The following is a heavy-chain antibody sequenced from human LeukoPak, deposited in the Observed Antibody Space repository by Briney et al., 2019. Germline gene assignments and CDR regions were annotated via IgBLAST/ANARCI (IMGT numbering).Heavy chain of an antibody. V-gene: IGHV1-58*02. Sequence: TSVKVSCKASGFTFTSSAMQWVRQARGQRLEWIGWIVVGSGNTNYAQKFQERVTITRDMSTSTAYMELSSLRSEDTAVYYCATDPGYYGSGSKEGWGQGTLVTVSS. CDR2: IVVGSGNT. D-gene: IGHD3-10*01. CDR3: ATDPGYYGSGSKEG. CDR1: GFTFTSSA. J-gene: IGHJ4*02.